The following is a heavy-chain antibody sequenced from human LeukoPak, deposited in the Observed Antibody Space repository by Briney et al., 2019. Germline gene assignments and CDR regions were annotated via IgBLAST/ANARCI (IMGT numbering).Heavy chain of an antibody. CDR2: INHSGST. Sequence: PSETLSLTCAVYGGSFSGYYWSWIRQPPGKGLEWIGEINHSGSTNYNPSLKSRVTISVDTSKNQFSLKLNSVTAADTAVYYCARVFGYSYGYYFDYWGQGTLVTVSS. CDR1: GGSFSGYY. D-gene: IGHD5-18*01. V-gene: IGHV4-34*01. CDR3: ARVFGYSYGYYFDY. J-gene: IGHJ4*02.